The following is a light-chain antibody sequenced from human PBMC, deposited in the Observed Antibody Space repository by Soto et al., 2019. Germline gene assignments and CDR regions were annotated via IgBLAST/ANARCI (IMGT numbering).Light chain of an antibody. CDR3: QQYNVWPPL. Sequence: ESVLTQSPATLSLSPGARSPISCRARQSVSSSHIAWYQQKPGQAPRLLIYGASTRATGIPARFSGSGSGTEFTLTISSLQSEDFAVYYCQQYNVWPPLFGQGTRLEI. J-gene: IGKJ5*01. CDR2: GAS. V-gene: IGKV3-15*01. CDR1: QSVSSSH.